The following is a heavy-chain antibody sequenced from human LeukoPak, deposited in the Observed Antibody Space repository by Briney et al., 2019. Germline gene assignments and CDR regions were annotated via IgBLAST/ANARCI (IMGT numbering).Heavy chain of an antibody. CDR3: ARDSSSWRRVDY. J-gene: IGHJ4*02. Sequence: GGSLRLSWAASGFTLSSYSMNWVRQAPGKGLEWVSSISSSSSYIYYADSVKGRFTIATDTAKNSPYLQMNSLRAEDTAVYSCARDSSSWRRVDYWGQGTLVTVSS. CDR1: GFTLSSYS. CDR2: ISSSSSYI. V-gene: IGHV3-21*01. D-gene: IGHD6-13*01.